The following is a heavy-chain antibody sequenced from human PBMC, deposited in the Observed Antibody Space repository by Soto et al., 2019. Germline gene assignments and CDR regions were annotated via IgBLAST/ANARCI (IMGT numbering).Heavy chain of an antibody. CDR1: GGTFSSYA. CDR3: AATYYYDSSGYLPIDY. D-gene: IGHD3-22*01. Sequence: ASVKVSCKASGGTFSSYAISWVRQAPGQGLEWMGGIIPIFGTANYAQKFQGRVTITADESTSTAYMELSSLRSEDTAVYYCAATYYYDSSGYLPIDYWGQGTLVTVSS. J-gene: IGHJ4*02. CDR2: IIPIFGTA. V-gene: IGHV1-69*01.